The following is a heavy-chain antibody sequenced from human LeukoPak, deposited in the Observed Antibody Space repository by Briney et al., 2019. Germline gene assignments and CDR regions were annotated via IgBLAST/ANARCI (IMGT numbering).Heavy chain of an antibody. J-gene: IGHJ4*02. CDR3: ARRCSSSCFDS. CDR2: IYPGDSDT. CDR1: GYSFISYW. V-gene: IGHV5-51*01. D-gene: IGHD6-6*01. Sequence: GESLQISCQGSGYSFISYWIGWVRQMPGKGLEWMGMIYPGDSDTRYSPSFQGQVTISADRTISTAYLQWSSLKASDTAMYYCARRCSSSCFDSWGQGTLVTVSS.